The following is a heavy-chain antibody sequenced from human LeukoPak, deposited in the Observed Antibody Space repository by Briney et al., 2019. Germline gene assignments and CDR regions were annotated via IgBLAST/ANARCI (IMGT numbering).Heavy chain of an antibody. CDR1: GLTFSSYW. CDR3: ARDSGGDGYRDAFDL. D-gene: IGHD5-24*01. V-gene: IGHV3-74*01. J-gene: IGHJ3*01. Sequence: GGSLRLSCAASGLTFSSYWMHWVRQAPGKGLVWVSRINSDGSDTRYADSVKGRFTISRDNAKNTLYLQMNSLRAEDTAVYYCARDSGGDGYRDAFDLWGQGTLVTVSS. CDR2: INSDGSDT.